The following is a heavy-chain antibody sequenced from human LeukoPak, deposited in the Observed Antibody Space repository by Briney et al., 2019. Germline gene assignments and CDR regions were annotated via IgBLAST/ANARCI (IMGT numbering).Heavy chain of an antibody. CDR2: IKQDGSEK. CDR1: GGSFSGYY. J-gene: IGHJ4*02. CDR3: AREEGWSFDY. D-gene: IGHD2-15*01. Sequence: ASETLSLTCAVYGGSFSGYYWSWVRQAPGKGLEWVANIKQDGSEKYYVDSVKGRFTISRDNAKNSLYLQMNSLRAEDTAVYYCAREEGWSFDYWGQGTLVTVSS. V-gene: IGHV3-7*03.